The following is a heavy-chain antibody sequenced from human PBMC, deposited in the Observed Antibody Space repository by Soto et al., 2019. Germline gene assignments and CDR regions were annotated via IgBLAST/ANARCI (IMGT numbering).Heavy chain of an antibody. CDR2: ISGSGGST. CDR1: GFTFSSYA. V-gene: IGHV3-23*01. J-gene: IGHJ4*02. D-gene: IGHD6-19*01. Sequence: EVQLLESGGGLVQPGGSLRLSCAASGFTFSSYAMSWVRQAPGKGLEWVSAISGSGGSTYYADSVKGRFTISRDNSMNTQDLQMNRLRAEDTSVDYCAKVQRSENRNPGVAGAGVRLNYFDYWGKGTLVTVSS. CDR3: AKVQRSENRNPGVAGAGVRLNYFDY.